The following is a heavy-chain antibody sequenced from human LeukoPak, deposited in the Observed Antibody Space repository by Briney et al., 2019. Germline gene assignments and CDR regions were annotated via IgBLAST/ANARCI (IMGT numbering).Heavy chain of an antibody. J-gene: IGHJ5*02. D-gene: IGHD2-15*01. Sequence: SETLSLTCSVSGVSIGSSNYYWGWIRQPPGKGLEWIGRVSYRGSTYYNSSLKSRVNISVDTSKSQFSLNLNSVTAADTAVYFCARQIVAGWFDPWGQGTLVTVSS. CDR2: VSYRGST. V-gene: IGHV4-39*01. CDR3: ARQIVAGWFDP. CDR1: GVSIGSSNYY.